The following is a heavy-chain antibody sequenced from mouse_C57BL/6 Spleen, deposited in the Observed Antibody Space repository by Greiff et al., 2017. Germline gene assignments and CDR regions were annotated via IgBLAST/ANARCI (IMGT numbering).Heavy chain of an antibody. D-gene: IGHD2-14*01. Sequence: QVQLQQSGAELVRPGASVTLSCEASGYTFTDYEMHWVKQTPVHGLEWIGAIDPEPGGTAYNQKLQGEAILSADKSSSTAYLELRSLTSEDTAVYYCSRGRVRRGAWFAYWGQGTLVTVSA. CDR1: GYTFTDYE. CDR2: IDPEPGGT. CDR3: SRGRVRRGAWFAY. V-gene: IGHV1-15*01. J-gene: IGHJ3*01.